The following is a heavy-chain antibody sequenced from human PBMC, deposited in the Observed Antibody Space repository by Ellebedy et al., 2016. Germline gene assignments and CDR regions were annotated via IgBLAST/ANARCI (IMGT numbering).Heavy chain of an antibody. J-gene: IGHJ4*02. D-gene: IGHD6-13*01. V-gene: IGHV4-39*07. Sequence: SETLSLTCTVSGASISSSNYYWAWIRQPPGRGLAWIGRIYYSLRPYYNPSLKSRVTISVDTSKSQFSLKLSSVTAADTAVYFCARVIRYSSTYYGGRKYYFDYWGQGTLVTVSS. CDR2: IYYSLRP. CDR1: GASISSSNYY. CDR3: ARVIRYSSTYYGGRKYYFDY.